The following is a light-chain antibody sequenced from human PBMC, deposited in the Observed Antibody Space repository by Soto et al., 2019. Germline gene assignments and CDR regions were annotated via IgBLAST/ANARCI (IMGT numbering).Light chain of an antibody. CDR2: GAS. J-gene: IGKJ1*01. Sequence: EIVMTQSPATLSVSPGERATLSCRASQSVSSNLAWYQQKPGQAPRLLIYGASTRATGIPARFSGSGSGTEFTLTISSLQSEDLAVYYCQQYYNWPRTFGQGTKV. CDR3: QQYYNWPRT. CDR1: QSVSSN. V-gene: IGKV3-15*01.